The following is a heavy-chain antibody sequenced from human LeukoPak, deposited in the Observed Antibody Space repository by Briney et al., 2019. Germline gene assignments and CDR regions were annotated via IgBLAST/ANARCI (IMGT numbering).Heavy chain of an antibody. CDR2: ISGSGGST. V-gene: IGHV3-23*01. CDR3: ARGDWGSALA. CDR1: GFTFSSYA. D-gene: IGHD7-27*01. J-gene: IGHJ3*01. Sequence: GGSLRLSCAASGFTFSSYAMSWVRQAPGKGLEWVSAISGSGGSTYYADSVRGRFTISRDDANNMLYLQMNSLRAEDSAVYYCARGDWGSALAWGQGTMVIVSS.